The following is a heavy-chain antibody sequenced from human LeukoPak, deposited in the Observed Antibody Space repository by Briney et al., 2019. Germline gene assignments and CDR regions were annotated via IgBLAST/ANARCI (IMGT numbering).Heavy chain of an antibody. J-gene: IGHJ3*02. D-gene: IGHD3-3*01. Sequence: SETLSLTCTVSGGSISSYYWSWVRQPAGKGLEWIGRIYASGNTNYNPSLKGRVTMSVDTSKNQFSLKLSSVTAADTAVYYCARDVKIFGAPSDAFDIWGQGTMVTVSS. CDR2: IYASGNT. CDR3: ARDVKIFGAPSDAFDI. V-gene: IGHV4-4*07. CDR1: GGSISSYY.